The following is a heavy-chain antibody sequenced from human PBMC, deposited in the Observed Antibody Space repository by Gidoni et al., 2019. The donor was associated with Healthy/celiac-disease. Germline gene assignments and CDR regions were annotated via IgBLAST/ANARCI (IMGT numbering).Heavy chain of an antibody. J-gene: IGHJ4*02. CDR1: GGSIRSGGYH. CDR3: AGGNYGSAPLPGY. D-gene: IGHD3-10*01. Sequence: QVQLQESGPGLVKTSPPLSLTCTVSGGSIRSGGYHWSWSRQHPGKGLEWIGYIYYSGSTNYNPSLKSRVTISVDTSKNQFSLKLSSVTAADTAVYYCAGGNYGSAPLPGYWGQGTLVTVSS. CDR2: IYYSGST. V-gene: IGHV4-31*03.